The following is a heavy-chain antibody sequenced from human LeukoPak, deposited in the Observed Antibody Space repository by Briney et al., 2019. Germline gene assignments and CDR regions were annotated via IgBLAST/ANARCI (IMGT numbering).Heavy chain of an antibody. CDR1: GDSITSYY. V-gene: IGHV4-59*08. J-gene: IGHJ4*02. Sequence: SETLSLTCTVSGDSITSYYWSWIRQPPGKGLEWIGYVYYTGSTSYNPSLKSRVTISVDTSKNQFSLRLSSVTAADTALYYCARKGSNWSTQFDYWGRGTLVTVSS. CDR2: VYYTGST. CDR3: ARKGSNWSTQFDY. D-gene: IGHD6-13*01.